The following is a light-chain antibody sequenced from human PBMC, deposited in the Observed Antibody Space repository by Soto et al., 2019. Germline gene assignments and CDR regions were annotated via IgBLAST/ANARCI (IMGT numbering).Light chain of an antibody. Sequence: DIVMTQSQLSLPVTPGEPASISCRSSQSLLQSNGYNYLDWYLQKPGQSPQLLIYLGSNRASGVPDRFSGSGSGTDFTLKISRVEAGDVGVYYCMQTLETPTFGGGTKVEIK. CDR2: LGS. CDR1: QSLLQSNGYNY. J-gene: IGKJ4*01. V-gene: IGKV2-28*01. CDR3: MQTLETPT.